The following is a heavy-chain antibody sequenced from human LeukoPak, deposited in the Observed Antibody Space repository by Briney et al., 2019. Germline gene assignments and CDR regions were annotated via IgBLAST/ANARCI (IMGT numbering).Heavy chain of an antibody. CDR3: AREIRGYSYGYLLGYYYYYMDV. CDR2: ISTYDGNT. V-gene: IGHV1-18*01. J-gene: IGHJ6*03. CDR1: GYSFVLHG. Sequence: ASVKVSCKASGYSFVLHGISWVRQAPGQGLEWMGWISTYDGNTEYAQNFQGRVSMTIDTSTSTAYMDLRSLRSDDTAVYYCAREIRGYSYGYLLGYYYYYMDVWGKGTTVTISS. D-gene: IGHD5-18*01.